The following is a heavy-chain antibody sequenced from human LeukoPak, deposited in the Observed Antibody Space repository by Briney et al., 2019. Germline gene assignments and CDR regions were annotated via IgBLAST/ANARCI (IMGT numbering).Heavy chain of an antibody. V-gene: IGHV3-30-3*01. J-gene: IGHJ4*02. CDR1: GFTFSSYA. CDR3: ARDYSPHPPRAPFDY. CDR2: ISCDGSNK. Sequence: GGSLRLSCAASGFTFSSYAMHWVRQAPGKGLEWVAGISCDGSNKYYADSVKGRFTISRDNSKNTLYLQMNSLRAEDTAVYYCARDYSPHPPRAPFDYWGQGTPVTVSS. D-gene: IGHD4-11*01.